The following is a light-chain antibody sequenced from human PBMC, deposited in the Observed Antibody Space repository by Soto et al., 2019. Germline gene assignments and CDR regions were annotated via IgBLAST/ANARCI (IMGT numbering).Light chain of an antibody. V-gene: IGLV1-40*01. Sequence: QSVLTQPPSVSGAPGQRVTIPCTGSNSNIGSFYDVHWYQQLPGTVPKLLIYGDNNRPSGVPDRFSGSKSGTAASLAITGLQAEDEAESYCQFYDNSLSHVVFGGGTKLTVL. CDR2: GDN. J-gene: IGLJ2*01. CDR1: NSNIGSFYD. CDR3: QFYDNSLSHVV.